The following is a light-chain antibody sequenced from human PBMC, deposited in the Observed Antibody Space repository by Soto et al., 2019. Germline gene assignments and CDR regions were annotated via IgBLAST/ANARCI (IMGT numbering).Light chain of an antibody. V-gene: IGLV2-14*01. CDR1: SSDIGAYNY. J-gene: IGLJ1*01. Sequence: QSVLTQPASVSGSPGQSITISCTGTSSDIGAYNYVSWYQQYPGKAPKLMIYGVTNRPSGVSNRFSGSKTGNTASLTIFGLQAEDEADYYCFSHRSGDSHVFGTGTKVTDL. CDR3: FSHRSGDSHV. CDR2: GVT.